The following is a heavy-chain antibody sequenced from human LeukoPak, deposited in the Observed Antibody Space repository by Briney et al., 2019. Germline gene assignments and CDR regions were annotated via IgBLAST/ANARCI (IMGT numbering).Heavy chain of an antibody. CDR3: ARLKSVLLWFGELLSYYFDY. CDR2: IYYSGST. Sequence: SETLSLTCTASGGSISSSSYYWSWIRQPPGKGLEWIGSIYYSGSTYYNPSLKSRVTISVDTSKNQFSLKLSSVTAADTAVYYCARLKSVLLWFGELLSYYFDYWGQGTLVTVSS. J-gene: IGHJ4*02. V-gene: IGHV4-39*01. D-gene: IGHD3-10*01. CDR1: GGSISSSSYY.